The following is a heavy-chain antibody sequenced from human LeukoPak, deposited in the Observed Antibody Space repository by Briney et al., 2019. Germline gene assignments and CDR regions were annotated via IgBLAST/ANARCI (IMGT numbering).Heavy chain of an antibody. CDR3: ASGDYYDAPWFDP. Sequence: MSGGSLRLSCAASGFTFSDYYMSWIRQAPGKGLEWVSYISSSGSTIYYADSVKGRFTISRDNAKNSLYLQMNSLRAEDTAVYYCASGDYYDAPWFDPWGQGTLVTASS. CDR1: GFTFSDYY. V-gene: IGHV3-11*01. J-gene: IGHJ5*02. D-gene: IGHD3-22*01. CDR2: ISSSGSTI.